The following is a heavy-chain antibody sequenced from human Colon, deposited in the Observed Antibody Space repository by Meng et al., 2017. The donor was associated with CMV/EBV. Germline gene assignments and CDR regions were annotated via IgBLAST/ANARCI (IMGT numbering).Heavy chain of an antibody. CDR3: ARMFAASSGWFDP. J-gene: IGHJ5*02. V-gene: IGHV1-46*01. CDR2: VSLIGERP. Sequence: ASVKVSCKASGNILSGDYIHWVRQAPGQGLDWVGMVSLIGERPKYAQKFQGRVTMTRDTSTSTFYMELSNLVSEDTAVYYCARMFAASSGWFDPWGQGTLVTVSS. D-gene: IGHD6-6*01. CDR1: GNILSGDY.